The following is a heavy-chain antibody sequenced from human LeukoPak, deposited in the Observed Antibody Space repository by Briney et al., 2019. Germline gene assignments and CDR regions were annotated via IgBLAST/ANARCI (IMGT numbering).Heavy chain of an antibody. V-gene: IGHV1-69*13. CDR3: ARITIFGVAQSREGYNWFDP. CDR1: GGTFSSYA. D-gene: IGHD3-3*01. Sequence: ASVKVFCKVSGGTFSSYAISWVRQAPGQGLEWMGGIIPIFGTANYAQKFQGRVTITADESTSTAYMELSSLRSEDTAVYYCARITIFGVAQSREGYNWFDPWGQGTLVTVSS. J-gene: IGHJ5*02. CDR2: IIPIFGTA.